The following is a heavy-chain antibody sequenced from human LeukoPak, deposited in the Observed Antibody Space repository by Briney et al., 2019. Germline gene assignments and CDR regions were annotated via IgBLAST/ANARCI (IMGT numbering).Heavy chain of an antibody. CDR2: ISYDGIKK. CDR1: GFTFSSYA. J-gene: IGHJ4*02. CDR3: ARDGGYSYGLTGYFDF. V-gene: IGHV3-30*04. D-gene: IGHD5-18*01. Sequence: GGSLRLSCAASGFTFSSYAVHWVRQAPGKGLEGVAVISYDGIKKYYADSVKGRFTISRDNSMNTLYLQMNSLRAEDTAVYYCARDGGYSYGLTGYFDFWGQGTLVTVSS.